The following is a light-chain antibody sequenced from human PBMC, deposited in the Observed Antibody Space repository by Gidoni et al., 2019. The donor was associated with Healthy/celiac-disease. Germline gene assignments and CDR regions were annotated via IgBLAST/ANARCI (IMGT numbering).Light chain of an antibody. V-gene: IGKV1-39*01. J-gene: IGKJ2*01. CDR2: AAS. CDR3: HRVTVPLGYT. Sequence: DIQMTQSPSSLSASVGDRVTITCRASQSISSYLNWYQQKPGKAPKLLIYAASSLQSGVPSRFSGSGSGTDFTLTISSLQPEVFATYSCHRVTVPLGYTFXQXTKLEIK. CDR1: QSISSY.